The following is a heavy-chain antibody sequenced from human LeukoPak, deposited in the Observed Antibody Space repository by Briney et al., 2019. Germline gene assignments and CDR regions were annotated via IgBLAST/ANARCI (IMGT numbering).Heavy chain of an antibody. Sequence: GGSLRLSCAASGFSFTSYTMSWVRQAPGKGLEWVSSISGAGGSTYYADSVKGRFTISRDNSKNTLYLQMNSLRAEDMAVYYCAKHMWLGDWGQGTLVTVSS. V-gene: IGHV3-23*01. CDR2: ISGAGGST. D-gene: IGHD3-22*01. CDR3: AKHMWLGD. CDR1: GFSFTSYT. J-gene: IGHJ4*02.